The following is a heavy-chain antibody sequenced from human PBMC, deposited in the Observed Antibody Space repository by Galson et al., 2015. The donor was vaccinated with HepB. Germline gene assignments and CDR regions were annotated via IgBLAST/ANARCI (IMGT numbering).Heavy chain of an antibody. CDR2: IDPGDSET. Sequence: QSGAEVKKPGESLRISCKGSGYTFTSYRISWVRRMPGRGLEWVGRIDPGDSETDYSPSFQGHVTLSVDKSIDTAYLQWRGLKASNTAIFYCARYDTSADGMDVWGQGTTVTISS. CDR3: ARYDTSADGMDV. CDR1: GYTFTSYR. V-gene: IGHV5-10-1*01. D-gene: IGHD1-1*01. J-gene: IGHJ6*02.